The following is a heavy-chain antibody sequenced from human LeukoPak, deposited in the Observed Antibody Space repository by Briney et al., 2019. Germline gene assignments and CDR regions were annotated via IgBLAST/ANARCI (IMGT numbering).Heavy chain of an antibody. J-gene: IGHJ4*02. V-gene: IGHV1-46*01. CDR1: GYTFTSYY. CDR3: ARAVGYYGSGSSNDY. Sequence: ASVKVSCKASGYTFTSYYMHWVRQAPGQGLEWMGIINPSGGSTSYAQKFQGRVTMTRDTSTSTVYMELSSLRSEDTAVYYCARAVGYYGSGSSNDYWGQGTLVTVPS. D-gene: IGHD3-10*01. CDR2: INPSGGST.